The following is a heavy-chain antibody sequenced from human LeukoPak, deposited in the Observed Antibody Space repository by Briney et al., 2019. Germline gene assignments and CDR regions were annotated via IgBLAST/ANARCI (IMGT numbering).Heavy chain of an antibody. CDR1: GFTFSSYS. D-gene: IGHD3-3*01. CDR3: ARVLDDFWSGYYTSVFDY. J-gene: IGHJ4*02. CDR2: ISSSISTI. Sequence: PGGSLRLSCAASGFTFSSYSMNWVRQAPGKWLEWVSYISSSISTIYYADSVKGRFTISRDNSKNSLYLQMNSLRAEDTAVYYCARVLDDFWSGYYTSVFDYWGQGTLVTVSS. V-gene: IGHV3-48*01.